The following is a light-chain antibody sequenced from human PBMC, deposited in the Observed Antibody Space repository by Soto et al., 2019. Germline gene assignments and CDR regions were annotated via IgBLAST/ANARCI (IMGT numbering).Light chain of an antibody. V-gene: IGKV1-39*01. CDR3: QQSYSTPWT. J-gene: IGKJ1*01. Sequence: DIEMTQSPSSLSASVGDRVTITCRASQSIIKYLNWYQRKPGKAPKVLIYAASSLQSGVPSRFSGSGSGTHFTLTISSLQPEDFGSYYCQQSYSTPWTFGQGTRLEIK. CDR1: QSIIKY. CDR2: AAS.